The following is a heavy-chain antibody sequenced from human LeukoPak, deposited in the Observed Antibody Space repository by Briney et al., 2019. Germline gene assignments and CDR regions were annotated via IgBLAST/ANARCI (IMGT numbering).Heavy chain of an antibody. CDR3: ASGYCRGRCCDHLEY. Sequence: TSETLSLTCAVSGGSINTRGYSWSWVRQTPGRGLEWIGYIYHSGNIYYNPSLESRVTMSIDRSKNQFSLNLNSLTAADTAVYYCASGYCRGRCCDHLEYWGQGAQVIVSS. D-gene: IGHD2-15*01. CDR1: GGSINTRGYS. CDR2: IYHSGNI. V-gene: IGHV4-30-2*01. J-gene: IGHJ4*02.